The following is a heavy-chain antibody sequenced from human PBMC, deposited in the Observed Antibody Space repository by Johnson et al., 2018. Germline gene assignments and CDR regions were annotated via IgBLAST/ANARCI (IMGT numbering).Heavy chain of an antibody. CDR2: TSYDGSNN. J-gene: IGHJ6*03. CDR1: GFTFNTHA. D-gene: IGHD3-16*01. CDR3: AKGGALGFHYYYMDV. Sequence: VQSGRSLRLSCAASGFTFNTHAMHWVRQAPGKGLEWVAVTSYDGSNNQYADSVKARFTISGANSKNTVYLQMNSLRAEDTAVSYCAKGGALGFHYYYMDVWGKGTTVTVSS. V-gene: IGHV3-30*18.